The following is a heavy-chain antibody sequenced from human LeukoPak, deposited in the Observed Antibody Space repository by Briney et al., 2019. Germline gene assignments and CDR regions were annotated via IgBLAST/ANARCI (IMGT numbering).Heavy chain of an antibody. V-gene: IGHV3-30*01. D-gene: IGHD5-18*01. CDR1: GFTFSSYA. Sequence: PGGSLRLSCAASGFTFSSYAMHWVRQAPGKGLEWVAVISYDGSNKYYADSVKGRFTISRDNSKNTLYLQMNSLGAEDTAVYYCARGEYSYGPGDYYFDYWGQGTLVTVSS. CDR3: ARGEYSYGPGDYYFDY. J-gene: IGHJ4*02. CDR2: ISYDGSNK.